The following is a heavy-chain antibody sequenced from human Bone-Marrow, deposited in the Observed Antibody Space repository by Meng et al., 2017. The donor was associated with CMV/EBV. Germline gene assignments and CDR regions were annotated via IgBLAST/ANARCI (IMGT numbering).Heavy chain of an antibody. CDR2: IYYSGST. CDR1: GGSISSGGYY. D-gene: IGHD2-2*01. V-gene: IGHV4-31*03. J-gene: IGHJ6*02. Sequence: LRLSCTVSGGSISSGGYYWSWTRQHPGKGLEWIGYIYYSGSTYYNPSLKSRVTISVDTSKNQFSLKLSSVTAADTAVYYCASSPKVYPYCSSTSCYSEGHYYYYGMDVWGQGTTVTVSS. CDR3: ASSPKVYPYCSSTSCYSEGHYYYYGMDV.